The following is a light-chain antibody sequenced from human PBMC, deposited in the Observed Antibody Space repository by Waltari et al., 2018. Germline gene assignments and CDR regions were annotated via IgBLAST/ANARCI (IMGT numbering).Light chain of an antibody. CDR1: QNINSW. CDR3: QHYNNYSPWT. Sequence: DIQVTPFPSPLSAAVGDRVTTTCRTSQNINSWLALYQQKPGKAPKLLISKGSSLESGVPSRLSGSGSGTECTLTIPSLQPDDFATYFCQHYNNYSPWTFGQGTKVEVK. J-gene: IGKJ1*01. V-gene: IGKV1-5*03. CDR2: KGS.